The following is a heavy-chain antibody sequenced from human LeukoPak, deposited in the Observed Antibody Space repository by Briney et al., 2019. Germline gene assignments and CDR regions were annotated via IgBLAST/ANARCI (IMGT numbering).Heavy chain of an antibody. J-gene: IGHJ4*02. CDR2: ITKKADGGTA. CDR1: GFTFSNAW. V-gene: IGHV3-15*01. Sequence: GGSLRLSCAASGFTFSNAWMTWVRQAPGKGLEWVGRITKKADGGTAVYAPPVNGRFTISRDDSKDMLYLQMNSLRTEDTAVYYCTRGPRPFDYWGQGTLVTVSS. CDR3: TRGPRPFDY.